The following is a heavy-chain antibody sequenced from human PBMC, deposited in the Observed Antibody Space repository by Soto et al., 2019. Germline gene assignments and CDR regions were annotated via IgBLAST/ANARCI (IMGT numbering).Heavy chain of an antibody. CDR3: ASLRTTGTLGDY. Sequence: QVQLQESGPGLVKPSETLSLTCAVSGGSIRSYYWSWIRQPPGKGLEWIAYVYHSGSTNYNPSLKSRVAISLDTSKNQFSLRLSSVTAADTAVYFCASLRTTGTLGDYWGQGALVTVSS. V-gene: IGHV4-59*01. J-gene: IGHJ4*02. CDR1: GGSIRSYY. CDR2: VYHSGST. D-gene: IGHD2-8*02.